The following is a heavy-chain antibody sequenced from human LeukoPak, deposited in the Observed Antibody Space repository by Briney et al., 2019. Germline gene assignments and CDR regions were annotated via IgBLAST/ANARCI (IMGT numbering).Heavy chain of an antibody. CDR2: IIPIFGTA. D-gene: IGHD7-27*01. Sequence: SVKVSSKASGDTFTIYAISCVRQAPGQGLELMGGIIPIFGTANYAQKFQGRVTITADESTSTAYMELSSLRSEDTAVYYCARVGELGMRGRWGQGTLVTVSS. V-gene: IGHV1-69*13. CDR3: ARVGELGMRGR. J-gene: IGHJ4*02. CDR1: GDTFTIYA.